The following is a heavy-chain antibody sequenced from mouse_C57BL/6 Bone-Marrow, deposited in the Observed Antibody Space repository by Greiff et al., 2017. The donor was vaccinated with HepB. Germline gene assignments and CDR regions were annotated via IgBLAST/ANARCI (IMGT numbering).Heavy chain of an antibody. V-gene: IGHV1-18*01. CDR1: GYTFTDYN. CDR3: ARALLLQYAMDY. D-gene: IGHD2-1*01. J-gene: IGHJ4*01. Sequence: EVQLVESGPELVKPGASVKIPCKASGYTFTDYNMDWVKQSHGKSLEWIGDINPNNGGTIYNQKFKGKATLTVDKSSSTAYMELRSLTSEDTAVYYCARALLLQYAMDYWGQGTSVTVSS. CDR2: INPNNGGT.